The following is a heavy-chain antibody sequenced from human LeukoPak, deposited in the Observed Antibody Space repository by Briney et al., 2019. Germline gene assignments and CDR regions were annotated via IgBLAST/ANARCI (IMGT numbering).Heavy chain of an antibody. J-gene: IGHJ6*04. D-gene: IGHD5-12*01. Sequence: SETLSLTCAVYGGSFSGYYWSWIRQPPGKGLEWIGEINHSGSTNYNPSLKSRVTISEDTSKNQFSLKLSSVTAADTAVYYCARGSVGGYSGYDLDVWGKGTTVTVSS. CDR1: GGSFSGYY. CDR2: INHSGST. CDR3: ARGSVGGYSGYDLDV. V-gene: IGHV4-34*01.